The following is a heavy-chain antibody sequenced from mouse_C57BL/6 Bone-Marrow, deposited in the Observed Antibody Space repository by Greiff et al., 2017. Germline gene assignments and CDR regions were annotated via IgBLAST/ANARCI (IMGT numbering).Heavy chain of an antibody. V-gene: IGHV1-64*01. J-gene: IGHJ1*03. CDR1: GYTFTSYR. D-gene: IGHD1-1*01. CDR3: ARRITTVVARYFDV. Sequence: VQLQQPGAELVKPGASVKLSCKASGYTFTSYRMHWVKQRPGHGLEWIGMIHPNSGSTNYNEKFKSKATLTVDKSSSTAYMQLSSLTSEDSAVYYCARRITTVVARYFDVWGTGTTVTVSS. CDR2: IHPNSGST.